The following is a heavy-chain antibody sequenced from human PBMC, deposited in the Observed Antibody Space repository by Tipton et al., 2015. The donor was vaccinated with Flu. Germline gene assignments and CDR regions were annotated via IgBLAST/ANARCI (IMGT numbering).Heavy chain of an antibody. CDR1: GGSISSSNW. J-gene: IGHJ4*02. CDR2: IYHSGST. D-gene: IGHD1-1*01. CDR3: AGSGDTTGTRAVEY. V-gene: IGHV4-4*02. Sequence: TLSLTCAVSGGSISSSNWWSWVRQPPGEGLEWIGEIYHSGSTNYNPSLKSRVTISVDKTKNQFSLKLSSVTAADTAVYYCAGSGDTTGTRAVEYCGQGTLVTVSS.